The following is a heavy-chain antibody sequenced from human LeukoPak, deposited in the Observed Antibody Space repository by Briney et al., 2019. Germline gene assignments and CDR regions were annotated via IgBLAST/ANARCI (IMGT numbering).Heavy chain of an antibody. D-gene: IGHD3-22*01. J-gene: IGHJ4*02. CDR1: GFIFSSYW. V-gene: IGHV3-7*03. Sequence: GGSLRLSCAASGFIFSSYWMSWVRQAPGKGLEWVANIKQDGSEKYYVDSVKGRFTISRDNAKNSLYLQMDSLRVEDTAVCYCARGRKIVVVMGGFFDYWGQGTLVTVSS. CDR2: IKQDGSEK. CDR3: ARGRKIVVVMGGFFDY.